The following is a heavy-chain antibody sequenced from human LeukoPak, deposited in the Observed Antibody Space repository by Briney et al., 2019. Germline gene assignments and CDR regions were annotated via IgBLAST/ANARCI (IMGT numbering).Heavy chain of an antibody. V-gene: IGHV4-59*01. CDR2: IYYSGST. CDR3: ARVPAGGSSWYREIYFDY. D-gene: IGHD6-13*01. CDR1: GGSISSYY. J-gene: IGHJ4*02. Sequence: SETLSLTCTASGGSISSYYWSWIRQPPGKGLEWIGYIYYSGSTNYNPSLKSRVTISVDTSKNQFSLKLSSVTAADTAVYYCARVPAGGSSWYREIYFDYWGQGTLVTVSS.